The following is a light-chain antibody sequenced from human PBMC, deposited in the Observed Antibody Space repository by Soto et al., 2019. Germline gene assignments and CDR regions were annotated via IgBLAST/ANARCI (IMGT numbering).Light chain of an antibody. CDR2: RAS. J-gene: IGKJ1*01. Sequence: IPMTQSPSTLSASVGDRVTITCRASQNTGNWLAWYQQKPGRAPKLLIYRASTLQIGFPSRFSGSGSGTEFTLTISSLQRDDFGTYFCPQYNTWAFGQGTEVEVK. CDR1: QNTGNW. V-gene: IGKV1-5*03. CDR3: PQYNTWA.